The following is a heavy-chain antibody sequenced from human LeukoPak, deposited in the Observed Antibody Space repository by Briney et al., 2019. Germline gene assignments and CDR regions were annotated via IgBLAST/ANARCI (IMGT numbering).Heavy chain of an antibody. CDR2: IYYSGST. CDR1: GGSISSYY. J-gene: IGHJ3*02. V-gene: IGHV4-59*01. CDR3: ARDRVCSSTSCYFDHDAFDI. Sequence: SETLSLTCTVSGGSISSYYWSWIRQPPGKGPEWIGYIYYSGSTNYNPSLKSRVTISVDTSKNQFSLKLSSVTAADTAVYYCARDRVCSSTSCYFDHDAFDIWGQGTMVTVSS. D-gene: IGHD2-2*01.